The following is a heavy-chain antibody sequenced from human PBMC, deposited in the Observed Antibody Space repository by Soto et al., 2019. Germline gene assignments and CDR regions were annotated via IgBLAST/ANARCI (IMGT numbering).Heavy chain of an antibody. CDR2: FDPEDGET. D-gene: IGHD5-12*01. Sequence: GGSVKVSCKVSGYTLTELSMHCVRQSPLKGLDWMGGFDPEDGETIYAQKFQGRVTMTEDTSTDTAYMELSSLRSEDTAVYYCATGGDDPFWFDPWGQGTLVTVSS. CDR1: GYTLTELS. CDR3: ATGGDDPFWFDP. V-gene: IGHV1-24*01. J-gene: IGHJ5*02.